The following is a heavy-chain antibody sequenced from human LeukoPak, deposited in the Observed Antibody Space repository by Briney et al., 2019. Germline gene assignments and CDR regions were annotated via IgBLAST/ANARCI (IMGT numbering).Heavy chain of an antibody. CDR1: GGSFSGYY. V-gene: IGHV4-34*01. J-gene: IGHJ5*02. CDR2: INHGGST. CDR3: ARVTGGIAVAGTLFWFDP. D-gene: IGHD6-19*01. Sequence: SETLSLTCAVYGGSFSGYYWSWIRQPPGKGLEWIGEINHGGSTNYNPSLKSLVTMSVDTSKIQFSRQLSSVTAADTAVYYCARVTGGIAVAGTLFWFDPWGQGTLVTVSS.